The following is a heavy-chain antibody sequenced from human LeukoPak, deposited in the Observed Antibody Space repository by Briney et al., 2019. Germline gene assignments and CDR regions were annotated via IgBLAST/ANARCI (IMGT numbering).Heavy chain of an antibody. Sequence: GGSLRLSCAASGFTFSDYYMNWVRQAPGKGLEWVANIKEDGSERYYVDSVKGRFTISRDNAKNSLYLQMNSLRAEDTAVYYCARDIKGDSSGYYYVGWDPTTRAFDYWGQGTLVTVSS. V-gene: IGHV3-7*01. D-gene: IGHD3-22*01. CDR2: IKEDGSER. CDR3: ARDIKGDSSGYYYVGWDPTTRAFDY. CDR1: GFTFSDYY. J-gene: IGHJ4*02.